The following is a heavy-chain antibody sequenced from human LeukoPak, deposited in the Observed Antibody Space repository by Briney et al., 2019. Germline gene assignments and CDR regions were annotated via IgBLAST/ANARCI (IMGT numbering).Heavy chain of an antibody. V-gene: IGHV3-53*01. CDR1: GFAVSSNY. D-gene: IGHD4-23*01. CDR2: IYSGGST. CDR3: ARESYNGGIDY. J-gene: IGHJ4*02. Sequence: RTGGSLRLSCAASGFAVSSNYMSWVRQAPGKGLEWVSVIYSGGSTYYADSVKGRFTISRDNSKNTLYLQMNSLRAEDTAVYYCARESYNGGIDYWGQGTLVTVSS.